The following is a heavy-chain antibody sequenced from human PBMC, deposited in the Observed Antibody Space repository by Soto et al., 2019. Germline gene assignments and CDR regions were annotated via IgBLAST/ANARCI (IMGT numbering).Heavy chain of an antibody. J-gene: IGHJ4*02. CDR2: MNPNSGNT. CDR1: GYTFTSYD. CDR3: ARTLYGDNVDY. V-gene: IGHV1-8*01. D-gene: IGHD4-17*01. Sequence: QVQLVQSGAEVKNPGASVKVSCKASGYTFTSYDINWVRQATGQGLEWMGWMNPNSGNTGYAQKFQGRAAMTRNTSISTAYMDLSSVRSEDTDVYYWARTLYGDNVDYWGQGTLVTVSS.